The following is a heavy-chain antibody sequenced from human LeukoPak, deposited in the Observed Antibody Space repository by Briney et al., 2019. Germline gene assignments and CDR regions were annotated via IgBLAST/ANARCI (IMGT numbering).Heavy chain of an antibody. Sequence: SETLSLTCTVSGGSISTYYWSWIRQPPGKELEWIGYIYYSGSTDYNPSVKSRVTISVDTSKNQFSLKLTSVSAADTAIYYCARRNDFDIWGQGTMVTVSS. J-gene: IGHJ3*02. V-gene: IGHV4-59*08. CDR1: GGSISTYY. CDR3: ARRNDFDI. CDR2: IYYSGST.